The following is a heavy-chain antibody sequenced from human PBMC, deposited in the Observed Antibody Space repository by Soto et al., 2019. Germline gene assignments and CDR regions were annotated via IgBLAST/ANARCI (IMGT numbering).Heavy chain of an antibody. CDR2: ISSSSSTI. Sequence: SLRLSCAASGFTFSTYSMNWVRQAPGKGLEWVSYISSSSSTIFYTDSVKGRFTVSRDNAKNSLYLQMNSLRAEDTAVYYCASPLWRDDYNWGYFDLWGRGTLVTVSS. CDR1: GFTFSTYS. CDR3: ASPLWRDDYNWGYFDL. D-gene: IGHD4-4*01. V-gene: IGHV3-48*01. J-gene: IGHJ2*01.